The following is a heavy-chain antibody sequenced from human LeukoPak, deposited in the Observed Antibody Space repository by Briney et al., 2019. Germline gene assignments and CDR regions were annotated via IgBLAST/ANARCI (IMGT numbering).Heavy chain of an antibody. CDR3: ARSPRYNRYYFDY. CDR2: ISGSGGST. V-gene: IGHV3-23*01. Sequence: GGSLRLSCAASGFTFSSYAMSWVRQAPGKGLEWVSAISGSGGSTYYADSVKGRFTISRDNSKNTLYLQMNSLRAEDTAVYYCARSPRYNRYYFDYWGQGTLVTVSS. J-gene: IGHJ4*02. CDR1: GFTFSSYA. D-gene: IGHD5-18*01.